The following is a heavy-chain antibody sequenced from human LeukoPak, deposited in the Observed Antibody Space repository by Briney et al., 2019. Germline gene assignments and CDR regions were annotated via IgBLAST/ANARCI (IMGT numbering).Heavy chain of an antibody. J-gene: IGHJ6*02. D-gene: IGHD4-17*01. CDR1: GFTFSSYG. Sequence: GRSLRLSCAASGFTFSSYGMHWVRQAPGKGLEWVAVISYDGEKTYHGDSVKGRFTISRDNSKNTLFLHMNSLRVDDTAVYYCAKVPPTSVTREGMDVWGQGTMVRVSS. CDR3: AKVPPTSVTREGMDV. CDR2: ISYDGEKT. V-gene: IGHV3-30*18.